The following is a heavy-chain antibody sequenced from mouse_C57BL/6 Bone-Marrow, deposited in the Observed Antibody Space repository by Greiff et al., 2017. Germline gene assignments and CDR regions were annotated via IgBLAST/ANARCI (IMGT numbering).Heavy chain of an antibody. J-gene: IGHJ2*01. CDR1: GYTFTSYG. CDR3: ARGIYYGSSYYFDY. Sequence: VQLVESGAELVRPGASVKLSCKASGYTFTSYGISWVKQRTGQGLEWIGEIYPRSGNTYYNEKFKGKATLTADKSSSTAYMELRSLTSEYSAVYCCARGIYYGSSYYFDYWGQGTTLTVSS. D-gene: IGHD1-1*01. V-gene: IGHV1-81*01. CDR2: IYPRSGNT.